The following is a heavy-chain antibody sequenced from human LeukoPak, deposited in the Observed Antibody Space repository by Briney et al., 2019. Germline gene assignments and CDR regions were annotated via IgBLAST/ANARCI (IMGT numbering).Heavy chain of an antibody. Sequence: GSLSLSCAASGFTFSSYSMNWVRQAPGKGLEWVSSISSSSSYIYYADSVKGRFTISRDNAKNSLYLQMNSLRAEDTAVYYCARDWAVDTATDWGQGTLVTVSS. CDR1: GFTFSSYS. CDR3: ARDWAVDTATD. CDR2: ISSSSSYI. J-gene: IGHJ4*02. D-gene: IGHD5-18*01. V-gene: IGHV3-21*01.